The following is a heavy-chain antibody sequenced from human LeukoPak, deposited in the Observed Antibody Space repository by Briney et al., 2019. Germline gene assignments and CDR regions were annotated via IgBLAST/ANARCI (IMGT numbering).Heavy chain of an antibody. CDR1: GFTFSSYW. Sequence: GGSLRLSCAASGFTFSSYWMHWVRQAPGKGLVWVSRINSDGSSTSYADSVKGRFTISRDNAKNTLYLQMNSLRAEDTAVYYCARVGLYYYDSSGYASGDFDIWGQGTMVTVSS. CDR3: ARVGLYYYDSSGYASGDFDI. J-gene: IGHJ3*02. D-gene: IGHD3-22*01. CDR2: INSDGSST. V-gene: IGHV3-74*01.